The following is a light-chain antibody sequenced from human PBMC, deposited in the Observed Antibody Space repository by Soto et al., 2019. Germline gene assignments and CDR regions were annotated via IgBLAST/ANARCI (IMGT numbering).Light chain of an antibody. CDR3: MQGTHWPPYI. J-gene: IGKJ2*01. CDR1: QSLVHSDGKTY. V-gene: IGKV2-30*02. Sequence: DVVMTQSPLSLPVTLGQPASISCRSSQSLVHSDGKTYLNWFQQRPGQSPRRLIYKVSNRDSGVPDRFSGSGSGTDFTLKISRVEAEDVGVYYCMQGTHWPPYIFGQGTKLEIK. CDR2: KVS.